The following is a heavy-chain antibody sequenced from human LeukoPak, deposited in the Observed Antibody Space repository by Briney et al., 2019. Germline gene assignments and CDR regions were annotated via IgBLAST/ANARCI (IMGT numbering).Heavy chain of an antibody. Sequence: GGSLRLSCAASGFTFSSYAMHWVRQAPGKGLEWVAVISYDGSNKHYADSVKGRFTISRDNSKNTLYLQMNSLRAEDTAVYYCARDRDNTAMVIYYYYMDVWGKGTTVTVSS. CDR1: GFTFSSYA. V-gene: IGHV3-30-3*01. D-gene: IGHD5-18*01. CDR2: ISYDGSNK. J-gene: IGHJ6*03. CDR3: ARDRDNTAMVIYYYYMDV.